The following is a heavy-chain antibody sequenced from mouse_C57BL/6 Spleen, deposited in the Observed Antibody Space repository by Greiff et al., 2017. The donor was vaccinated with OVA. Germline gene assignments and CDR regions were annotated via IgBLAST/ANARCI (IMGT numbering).Heavy chain of an antibody. Sequence: VQLQESGPELVKPGASVKISCKASGYAFSSSWMNWVKQRPGKGLEWIGRIYPGDGDTNYNGKFKGKATLTADKSSSTAYMQLSSLTSEDSAVYCCAREGTAQAAWFAYWGQGTLVTVSA. D-gene: IGHD3-2*02. CDR3: AREGTAQAAWFAY. V-gene: IGHV1-82*01. CDR1: GYAFSSSW. CDR2: IYPGDGDT. J-gene: IGHJ3*01.